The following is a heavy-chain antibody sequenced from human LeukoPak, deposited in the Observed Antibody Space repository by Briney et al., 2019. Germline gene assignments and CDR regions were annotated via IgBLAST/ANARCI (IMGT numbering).Heavy chain of an antibody. CDR3: ARGRHSSSSAFDY. Sequence: SETLSLTCAVYGGSFSGYYWSWSREPPGKGLEWIGEINHSGSTNYNPSLKSRVTISVDTSKNQFSLKLSSVTAADTAVYYCARGRHSSSSAFDYWGQGTLVTVSS. J-gene: IGHJ4*02. CDR1: GGSFSGYY. V-gene: IGHV4-34*01. CDR2: INHSGST. D-gene: IGHD6-6*01.